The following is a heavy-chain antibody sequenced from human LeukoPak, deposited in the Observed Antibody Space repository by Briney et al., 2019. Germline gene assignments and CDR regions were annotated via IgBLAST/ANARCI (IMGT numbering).Heavy chain of an antibody. V-gene: IGHV4-31*03. D-gene: IGHD5-18*01. J-gene: IGHJ4*02. Sequence: PSETLSLTCTVSGGSISSGGYYWSWIRQHPGKGLEWIGYIYYSGSTYYNPSLKSRVTISVDTSKNQFSLKLSPVTAADTAVYYCARGYGYSYLFDYWGQGTLVTVSS. CDR1: GGSISSGGYY. CDR2: IYYSGST. CDR3: ARGYGYSYLFDY.